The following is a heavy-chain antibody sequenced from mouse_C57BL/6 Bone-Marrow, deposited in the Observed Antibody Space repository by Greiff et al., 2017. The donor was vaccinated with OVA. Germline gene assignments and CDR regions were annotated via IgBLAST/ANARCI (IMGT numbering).Heavy chain of an antibody. CDR3: VRDQGYYYGREYFDV. D-gene: IGHD1-1*01. J-gene: IGHJ1*03. Sequence: EVQRVESGGGLVQPKGSLKLSCAASGFTFNTYAMHWVRQAPGKGLEWVARIRSKSSNYATYYADSVKDRFTISRDDSQSMLYLQMNNLKTEDTAMYYWVRDQGYYYGREYFDVWGTGTTVTVSS. CDR2: IRSKSSNYAT. V-gene: IGHV10-3*01. CDR1: GFTFNTYA.